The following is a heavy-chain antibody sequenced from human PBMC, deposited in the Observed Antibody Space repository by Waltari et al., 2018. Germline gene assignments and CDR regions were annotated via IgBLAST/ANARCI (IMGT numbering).Heavy chain of an antibody. Sequence: VQLLESGGGLVQPGGSLRLSCAASGFTFSDYAMTWVRQAPGKGLEWVAVISYDGSNKYYADSVKGRFTISRDNSKNTLYLQMNSLRAEDTAVYYCARDPDRGDYGYYYYGMDVWGQGTTVTVSS. V-gene: IGHV3-30-3*01. D-gene: IGHD4-17*01. CDR2: ISYDGSNK. J-gene: IGHJ6*02. CDR1: GFTFSDYA. CDR3: ARDPDRGDYGYYYYGMDV.